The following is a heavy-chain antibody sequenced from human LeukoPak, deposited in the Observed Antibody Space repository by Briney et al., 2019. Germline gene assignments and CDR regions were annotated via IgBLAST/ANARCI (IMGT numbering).Heavy chain of an antibody. CDR1: GGSXXSGGYY. CDR3: ARDAGNYDFWSPYRGYNWFDP. V-gene: IGHV4-31*03. D-gene: IGHD3-3*01. CDR2: XXYXXXT. J-gene: IGHJ5*02. Sequence: SETLSLTCTVSGGSXXSGGYYWSWIRXXXXKXLEWIGXXXYXXXTYYNPSLKSRVTISVDTSKNQFSLKLSSVTAADTAVYYCARDAGNYDFWSPYRGYNWFDPWGQGTLVTVSS.